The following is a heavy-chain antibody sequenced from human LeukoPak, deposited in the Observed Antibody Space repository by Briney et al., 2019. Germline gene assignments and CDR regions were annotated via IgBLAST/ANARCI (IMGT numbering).Heavy chain of an antibody. D-gene: IGHD6-6*01. V-gene: IGHV3-23*01. CDR2: ISGSGDST. CDR1: GFNFSNYA. Sequence: GGSLRLSCAASGFNFSNYAMTWVRQAPGKGLESVSGISGSGDSTYCADSVKGRFTISRDNSKNTLYLQMNSLRTEDTAVYYCAKDRNSVGSSYNYWGQGTLVTVSS. J-gene: IGHJ4*02. CDR3: AKDRNSVGSSYNY.